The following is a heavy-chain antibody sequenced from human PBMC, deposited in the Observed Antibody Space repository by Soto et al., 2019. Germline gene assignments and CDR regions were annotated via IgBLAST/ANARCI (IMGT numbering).Heavy chain of an antibody. J-gene: IGHJ4*02. D-gene: IGHD5-12*01. CDR1: GGSITSSSFY. Sequence: QLQLHESGPGLVKPSETLSLTCAVSGGSITSSSFYWDWIRQPPGKGLEWIGSIYYGGSTYYSPSLKSRVTLSVDTSKNHFSLRLSSVTAADTAVHYCARRTYSATYPAPFDYWGQGTLVTVSS. V-gene: IGHV4-39*02. CDR3: ARRTYSATYPAPFDY. CDR2: IYYGGST.